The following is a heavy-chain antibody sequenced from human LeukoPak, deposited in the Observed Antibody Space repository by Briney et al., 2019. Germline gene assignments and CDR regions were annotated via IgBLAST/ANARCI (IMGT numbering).Heavy chain of an antibody. V-gene: IGHV3-21*01. CDR1: GFTFSSYS. CDR3: ARSSATMVRGVFYYYGMDV. J-gene: IGHJ6*02. D-gene: IGHD3-10*01. CDR2: LSSSSSYI. Sequence: GGSLRLSCAASGFTFSSYSMNWVRQAPGKGLEWVSSLSSSSSYIYYADSVKGRFTISRDNAKNSLYLQMNSLRAEDTAVYYCARSSATMVRGVFYYYGMDVWGQGTTVTVSS.